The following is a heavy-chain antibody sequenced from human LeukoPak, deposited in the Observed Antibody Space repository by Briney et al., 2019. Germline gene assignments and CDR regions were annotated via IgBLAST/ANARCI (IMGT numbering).Heavy chain of an antibody. Sequence: GGSLRLSWAASGFTFSIYSMNWVRQASGKGLEWLSYISSTSTTIYEADSVKGRFTISRDNAKNSLYLQMNSLRAEDTAVYYCARASYSASGGYYHTHFDFWGLGALVTVSS. D-gene: IGHD3-22*01. CDR1: GFTFSIYS. V-gene: IGHV3-48*01. J-gene: IGHJ4*02. CDR2: ISSTSTTI. CDR3: ARASYSASGGYYHTHFDF.